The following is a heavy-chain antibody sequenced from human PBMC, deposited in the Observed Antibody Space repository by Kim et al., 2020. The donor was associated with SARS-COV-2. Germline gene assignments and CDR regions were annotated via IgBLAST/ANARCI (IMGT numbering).Heavy chain of an antibody. J-gene: IGHJ4*02. D-gene: IGHD2-15*01. CDR1: GFTFSNAW. CDR3: TTDYPFCSGGSCYSG. V-gene: IGHV3-15*01. CDR2: IKSKTDGGTT. Sequence: GGSLRLSCAASGFTFSNAWMSWVRQAPGKGLEWVGRIKSKTDGGTTDYAAPVKGRFTISRDDSKNTLYLQMNSLKTEDTAVYYCTTDYPFCSGGSCYSGWDQGTLVTVSS.